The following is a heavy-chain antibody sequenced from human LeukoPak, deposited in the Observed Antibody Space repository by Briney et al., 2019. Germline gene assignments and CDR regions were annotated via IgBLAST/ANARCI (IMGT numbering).Heavy chain of an antibody. J-gene: IGHJ4*02. Sequence: GESLKISCKGSVFSFTRNWIGWVRQMPGKGLEWMGIIFPGDSDTRYSLSFQGQVTISADKSITTAYLQWSSLKASDTAMYYCVKLHRSYSNGSGTSLPFDSWGQGTLVTVSS. CDR2: IFPGDSDT. V-gene: IGHV5-51*01. CDR3: VKLHRSYSNGSGTSLPFDS. D-gene: IGHD3-10*01. CDR1: VFSFTRNW.